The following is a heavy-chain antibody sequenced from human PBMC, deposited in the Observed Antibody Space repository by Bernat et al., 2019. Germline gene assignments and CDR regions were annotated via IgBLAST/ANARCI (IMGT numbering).Heavy chain of an antibody. Sequence: EVQLVQSGAEVKKPGESLKISCKGSGYSFTSYWIGWVRQMPGKGLEWMGIIYPGDSDTRYSPSFQGQVTISADESISTAYLQWSSLKASDTAMYYCARQVRGAVVAATPFDPWGQGTLVTVSS. CDR3: ARQVRGAVVAATPFDP. J-gene: IGHJ5*02. CDR1: GYSFTSYW. CDR2: IYPGDSDT. D-gene: IGHD2-15*01. V-gene: IGHV5-51*01.